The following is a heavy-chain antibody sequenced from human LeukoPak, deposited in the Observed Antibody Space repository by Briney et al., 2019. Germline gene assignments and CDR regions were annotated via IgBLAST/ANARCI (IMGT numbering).Heavy chain of an antibody. CDR3: ARDPIGYYGSGGLVQYYFDY. Sequence: GRSLGLSCVASGFTFSNYAMHWVRQAPGKGLEWVAVISYDGSNKYYAHSVKGRFTLSRDNSKNTLYLQMDSLRPEDTAVYYCARDPIGYYGSGGLVQYYFDYWGQGTLVTVSS. V-gene: IGHV3-30-3*01. CDR1: GFTFSNYA. CDR2: ISYDGSNK. J-gene: IGHJ4*02. D-gene: IGHD3-10*01.